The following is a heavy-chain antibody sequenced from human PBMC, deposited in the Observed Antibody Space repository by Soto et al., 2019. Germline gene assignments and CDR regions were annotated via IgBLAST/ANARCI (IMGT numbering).Heavy chain of an antibody. J-gene: IGHJ4*02. CDR2: ISYDGSNK. CDR1: GFTFSSYG. D-gene: IGHD5-18*01. V-gene: IGHV3-30*03. CDR3: VIYVYRYGGGYFDF. Sequence: GGSLRLSCAASGFTFSSYGMRWVRQAPGKGLEWVAVISYDGSNKYYPDSVKGRFTISRDNSKDTLYLQMNSLRAEDTAVYYCVIYVYRYGGGYFDFWGQGTLVTFSS.